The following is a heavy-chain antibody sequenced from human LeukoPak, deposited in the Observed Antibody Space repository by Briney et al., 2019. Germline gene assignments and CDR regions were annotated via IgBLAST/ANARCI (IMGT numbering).Heavy chain of an antibody. CDR3: ARGGGYCSSTSCYFAWFDP. J-gene: IGHJ5*02. CDR1: GYTVTGYY. V-gene: IGHV1-2*02. D-gene: IGHD2-2*01. Sequence: ASVKVSCKASGYTVTGYYMHWVRQAPGQGLEWMGWINPNSGGTNYAQKFQGRVSMTRDTSISTAYMELSRLRSDDTAVYYCARGGGYCSSTSCYFAWFDPWGHGTLVTVSS. CDR2: INPNSGGT.